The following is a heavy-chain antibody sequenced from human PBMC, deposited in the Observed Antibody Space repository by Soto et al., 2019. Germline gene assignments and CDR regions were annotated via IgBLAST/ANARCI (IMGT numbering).Heavy chain of an antibody. CDR2: IYYSGST. D-gene: IGHD6-13*01. V-gene: IGHV4-59*01. CDR1: GGSISSYY. J-gene: IGHJ4*02. Sequence: NPSETLSLTCTVSGGSISSYYWSWIRQPPGKGLEWIGYIYYSGSTNYNPSLKSRVTISVDTSKNQFSLKLSSVTAADTAVYYCARGASLSIAAAGNYYYFDYWGQGTLVTVSS. CDR3: ARGASLSIAAAGNYYYFDY.